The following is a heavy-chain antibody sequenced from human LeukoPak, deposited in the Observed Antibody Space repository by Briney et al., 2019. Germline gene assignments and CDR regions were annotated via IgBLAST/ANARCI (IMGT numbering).Heavy chain of an antibody. CDR1: GRSFSGYY. CDR3: HTSPRGEPRSSRARDY. CDR2: INHSGST. D-gene: IGHD1-14*01. V-gene: IGHV4-34*01. Sequence: SETLSLTCAVYGRSFSGYYWSWIRQPPGKGLEWIGEINHSGSTNYNPSLKSRVTISVDTSKNQFSLKLSSVTAADPAVYYCHTSPRGEPRSSRARDYWGQGTLVTVSS. J-gene: IGHJ4*02.